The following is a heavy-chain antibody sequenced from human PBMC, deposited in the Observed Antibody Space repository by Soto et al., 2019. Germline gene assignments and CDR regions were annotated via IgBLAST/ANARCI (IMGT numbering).Heavy chain of an antibody. J-gene: IGHJ5*02. Sequence: GVSVEVSCKASRGSFSSYAISWVREAHGQGREGMGGIIPIFGTANYAQKFQGRVTITADESTSTAYMELSSLRSEDTAVYYCASDFWSGYLNWFDPWGQGTLVTVSS. CDR3: ASDFWSGYLNWFDP. CDR2: IIPIFGTA. D-gene: IGHD3-3*01. CDR1: RGSFSSYA. V-gene: IGHV1-69*13.